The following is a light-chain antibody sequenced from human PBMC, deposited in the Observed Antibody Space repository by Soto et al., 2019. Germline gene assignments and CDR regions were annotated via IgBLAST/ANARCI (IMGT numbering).Light chain of an antibody. V-gene: IGKV1-5*03. CDR2: KAS. J-gene: IGKJ1*01. Sequence: ASVGDIVTISCRASQSISSWLAWYQQKPGTAPKLLIYKASTLQSGVPSRFSGSGSGTEFTLTISSLQPDDSATYYCQQYNDNWTFGQGTKVDIK. CDR1: QSISSW. CDR3: QQYNDNWT.